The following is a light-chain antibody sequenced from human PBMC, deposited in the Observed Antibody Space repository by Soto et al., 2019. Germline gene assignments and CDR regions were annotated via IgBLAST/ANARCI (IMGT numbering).Light chain of an antibody. J-gene: IGKJ2*01. Sequence: DIQMTQSPVTLSPSVGDRVAITCRASQSIGEWLAWYQHKPGKAPKLLIYRASHLATGVPSRFSGSGSGTEFYLTISSLQPDDFATYYCQHYDSYPVTFGQGTNLEI. CDR3: QHYDSYPVT. CDR2: RAS. V-gene: IGKV1-5*03. CDR1: QSIGEW.